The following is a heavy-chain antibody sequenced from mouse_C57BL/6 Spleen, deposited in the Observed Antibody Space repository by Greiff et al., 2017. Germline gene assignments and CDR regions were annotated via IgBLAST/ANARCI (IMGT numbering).Heavy chain of an antibody. CDR1: GYAFSSSW. J-gene: IGHJ3*01. CDR3: ARDYGSSSWFAY. D-gene: IGHD1-1*01. V-gene: IGHV1-82*01. Sequence: VQLQQSGPELVKPGASVKISCKASGYAFSSSWMNWVKQRPGKGLEWIGRIYPGDGDTNYNGKFKGKATLTADKSSSTAYMQLSSLTSEDSAVDFCARDYGSSSWFAYWGQGTLVTGSA. CDR2: IYPGDGDT.